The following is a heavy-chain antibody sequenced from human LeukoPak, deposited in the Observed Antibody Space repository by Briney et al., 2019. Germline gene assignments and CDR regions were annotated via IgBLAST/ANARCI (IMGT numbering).Heavy chain of an antibody. V-gene: IGHV3-74*01. J-gene: IGHJ4*02. CDR3: ARVSRGNYYFDY. CDR2: INTDGSRT. CDR1: GFTFSTHW. Sequence: PGGSLRLSCAASGFTFSTHWMHWVRQAPGKGLVWVSRINTDGSRTDSVEGRFTISRDNAKNTLYLQMNSLRAEDTAVYYCARVSRGNYYFDYWGPGTLVTVSS.